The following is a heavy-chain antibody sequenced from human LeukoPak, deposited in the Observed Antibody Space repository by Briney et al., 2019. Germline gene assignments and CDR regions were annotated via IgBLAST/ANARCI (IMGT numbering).Heavy chain of an antibody. CDR2: ISPNGTDI. V-gene: IGHV3-11*01. CDR3: ASGSSSVGY. CDR1: GFIFSDYY. J-gene: IGHJ4*02. Sequence: GGSLRLSCAASGFIFSDYYMSWIRQSPGKGLKWISYISPNGTDIYSIDSVRGRFIISRENAKNSLYLQMNSLRAEDTAVYYCASGSSSVGYWGQGTLVTVSS. D-gene: IGHD6-6*01.